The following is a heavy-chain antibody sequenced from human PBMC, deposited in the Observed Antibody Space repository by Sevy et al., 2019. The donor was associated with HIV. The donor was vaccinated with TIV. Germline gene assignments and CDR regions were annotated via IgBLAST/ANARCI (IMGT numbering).Heavy chain of an antibody. CDR3: ARDYSTAAGKGGVDY. V-gene: IGHV4-38-2*02. CDR1: GYSISSGYY. D-gene: IGHD6-13*01. CDR2: IYHSGST. J-gene: IGHJ4*02. Sequence: SETLSLTCAVSGYSISSGYYWGWIRQHPGKGLEWIGSIYHSGSTYYNPSLKSRVTISVDTSKNQFSLKLSSVTAADTVVYYCARDYSTAAGKGGVDYWGQGTLVTVSS.